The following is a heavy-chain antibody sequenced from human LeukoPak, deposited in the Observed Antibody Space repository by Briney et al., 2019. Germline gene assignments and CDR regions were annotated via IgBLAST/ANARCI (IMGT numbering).Heavy chain of an antibody. CDR2: INSDGGRT. J-gene: IGHJ4*01. CDR1: GFTFSTSW. D-gene: IGHD5-24*01. Sequence: GGSLRLSCAASGFTFSTSWMHWVRQAPGKGLVWVSQINSDGGRTRYADSVKGRLTISRDNAKNTVYLQMNSLRTDDTAMYYCARGRNGFFDYWGHGTLVTVS. CDR3: ARGRNGFFDY. V-gene: IGHV3-74*01.